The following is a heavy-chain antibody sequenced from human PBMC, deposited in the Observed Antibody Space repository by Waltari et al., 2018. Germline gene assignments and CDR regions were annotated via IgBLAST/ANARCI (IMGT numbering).Heavy chain of an antibody. CDR3: ARELISVGRGVRLFDP. V-gene: IGHV6-1*01. CDR1: GDSVSSNAAA. J-gene: IGHJ5*02. Sequence: QVQLQQSGPGLVKPSQTLSLPCSISGDSVSSNAAAWNWSRQSPSRGLEWLGSTYQRPHWYSDYAEAAKSRITINADTAKNHISLHLNSVTSEDTAVYYCARELISVGRGVRLFDPWGQGTLVTVSS. D-gene: IGHD3-10*01. CDR2: TYQRPHWYS.